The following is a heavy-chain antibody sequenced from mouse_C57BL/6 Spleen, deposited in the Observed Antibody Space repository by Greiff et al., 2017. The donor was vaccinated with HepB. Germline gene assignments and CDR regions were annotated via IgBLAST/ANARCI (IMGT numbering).Heavy chain of an antibody. D-gene: IGHD1-1*01. CDR3: ARWAVVAIDY. J-gene: IGHJ2*01. V-gene: IGHV3-6*01. CDR1: GYSITSGYY. CDR2: ISYDGSN. Sequence: EVKLMESGPGLVKPSQSLSLTCSVTGYSITSGYYWNWIRQFPGNKLEWMGYISYDGSNNYNPSLKNRISITRDTSKNQFFLKLNSVTTEDTATYYCARWAVVAIDYWGQGTTLTVSS.